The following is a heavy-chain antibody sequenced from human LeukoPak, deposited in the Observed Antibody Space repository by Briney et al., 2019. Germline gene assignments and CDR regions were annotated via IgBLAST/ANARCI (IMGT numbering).Heavy chain of an antibody. CDR3: AWELTFYFQLAG. CDR2: MKSRGSGGTT. V-gene: IGHV3-15*01. Sequence: GGSLRLSCEGSGFTFSDAWMNWVRQAPGKGLEWVGRMKSRGSGGTTDYAAPVKGRFTISRDDSKNTLFLQMSSLQAEDTTVYHRAWELTFYFQLAGWGQGTTVTVSS. D-gene: IGHD2/OR15-2a*01. J-gene: IGHJ6*02. CDR1: GFTFSDAW.